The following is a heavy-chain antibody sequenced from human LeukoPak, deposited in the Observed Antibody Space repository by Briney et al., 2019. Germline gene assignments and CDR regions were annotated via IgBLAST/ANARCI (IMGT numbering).Heavy chain of an antibody. J-gene: IGHJ4*02. CDR3: AKARWAPTYYDY. CDR2: ISGSGGST. D-gene: IGHD4-23*01. CDR1: GFTFSSYA. V-gene: IGHV3-23*01. Sequence: GGSLRLSCAASGFTFSSYAMSWVRQAPGKGLKWVSAISGSGGSTYYADSVKGRFTISRDNSKNTLYLQMNSLRAEDTAVYYCAKARWAPTYYDYWGQGTLVTVSS.